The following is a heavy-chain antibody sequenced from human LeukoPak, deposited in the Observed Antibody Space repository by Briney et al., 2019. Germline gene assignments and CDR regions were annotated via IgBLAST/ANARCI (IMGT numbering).Heavy chain of an antibody. CDR1: GYTFTSYG. CDR2: ISAYNGNT. Sequence: GASVKVSCKASGYTFTSYGISWVRQAPGQGLEWMGWISAYNGNTNYAQKLQGRVTMTTDTSTSTAYMELRSLRSDDTAVYYCARREDTAMVIGAFDIWAKGQWSPSLQ. V-gene: IGHV1-18*01. J-gene: IGHJ3*02. D-gene: IGHD5-18*01. CDR3: ARREDTAMVIGAFDI.